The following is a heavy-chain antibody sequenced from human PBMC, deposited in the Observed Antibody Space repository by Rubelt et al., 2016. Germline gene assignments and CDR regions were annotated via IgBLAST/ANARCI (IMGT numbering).Heavy chain of an antibody. D-gene: IGHD1-14*01. CDR2: INPDSGGT. J-gene: IGHJ4*02. V-gene: IGHV1-2*06. Sequence: QVQLVQSGAEVKKPGASVKVSCKASGYTFTTYALHWVRQAPGQRLEWMGRINPDSGGTNYAQKFQGRVTMTRDTSISTAYMQLSNLRSDDTAVYYCAVSYNSQWVWGQGTLVTVSS. CDR3: AVSYNSQWV. CDR1: GYTFTTYA.